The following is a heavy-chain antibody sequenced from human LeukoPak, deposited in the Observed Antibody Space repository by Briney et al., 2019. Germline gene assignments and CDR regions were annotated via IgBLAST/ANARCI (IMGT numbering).Heavy chain of an antibody. CDR1: GFTFDEYS. J-gene: IGHJ4*02. V-gene: IGHV3-9*01. D-gene: IGHD4-17*01. CDR2: ISWNSGSI. Sequence: GGSLRLSCAASGFTFDEYSMHWVRQAPGKGLEWVSGISWNSGSIGYADSVKGRFTISRDNAKNSLYLQMNSLRAEDTALYYCAKSRSTVTTEGTFDYWGQGTLVTVSS. CDR3: AKSRSTVTTEGTFDY.